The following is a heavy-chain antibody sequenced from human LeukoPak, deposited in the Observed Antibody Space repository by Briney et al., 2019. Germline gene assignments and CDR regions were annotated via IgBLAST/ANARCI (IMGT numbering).Heavy chain of an antibody. J-gene: IGHJ4*02. CDR1: EFTFSTYA. CDR2: ILGSGGTT. V-gene: IGHV3-23*01. Sequence: GGSLRLFCAASEFTFSTYALRWVRQAPGKGLEWVSSILGSGGTTYFTDSVKGRFTISRGNSKDPLSLQMNILTGEDTAVYYCAKGLRDFSWLPSFDSWGEGALVTVSS. D-gene: IGHD3-9*01. CDR3: AKGLRDFSWLPSFDS.